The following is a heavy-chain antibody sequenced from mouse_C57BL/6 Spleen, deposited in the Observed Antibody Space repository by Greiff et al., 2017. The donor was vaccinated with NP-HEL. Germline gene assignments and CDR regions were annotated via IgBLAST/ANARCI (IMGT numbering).Heavy chain of an antibody. Sequence: EVMLVESGGGLVKPGGSLKLSCAASGFTFSSYAMSWVRQTPEKRLEWVATISDGGSYTYYPDNVKGRFTISRDNAKNNLYLQMSHLKSEDTAMYYCARREGYYYGSSYNAMDYWGQGTSVTVSS. CDR1: GFTFSSYA. D-gene: IGHD1-1*01. J-gene: IGHJ4*01. CDR2: ISDGGSYT. V-gene: IGHV5-4*03. CDR3: ARREGYYYGSSYNAMDY.